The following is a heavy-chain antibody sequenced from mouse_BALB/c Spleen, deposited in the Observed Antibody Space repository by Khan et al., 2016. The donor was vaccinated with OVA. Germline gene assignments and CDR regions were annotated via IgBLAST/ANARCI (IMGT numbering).Heavy chain of an antibody. J-gene: IGHJ2*01. Sequence: VRLQQSGAELAKPGASVKMSCKASGYTFTSYWMHWIKQRPGQGLEWIGYINHTSGYTDYNQTFKDKATLTADKSSSTAYMQLSSLTSDDSAVYYCARDRIDYWGQGTALTVSS. CDR3: ARDRIDY. CDR2: INHTSGYT. V-gene: IGHV1-7*01. CDR1: GYTFTSYW.